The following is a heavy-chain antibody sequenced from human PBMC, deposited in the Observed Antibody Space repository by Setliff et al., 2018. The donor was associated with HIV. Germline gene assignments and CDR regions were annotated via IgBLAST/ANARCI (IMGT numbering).Heavy chain of an antibody. V-gene: IGHV3-23*01. CDR1: GFTFNKYA. CDR2: ISGSAEDI. D-gene: IGHD3-10*01. Sequence: GGSLRLSCAASGFTFNKYAMNWVRQAPGKGLEWVSAISGSAEDIYYADSVKGRFTISRDNSKNTLYLQMNSLRAEDTAVYYCALAWGSGGYYSQLLFDSWGQGTLVTVSS. CDR3: ALAWGSGGYYSQLLFDS. J-gene: IGHJ4*02.